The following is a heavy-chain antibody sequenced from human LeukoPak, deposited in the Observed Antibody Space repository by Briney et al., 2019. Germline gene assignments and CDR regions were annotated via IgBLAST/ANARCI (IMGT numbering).Heavy chain of an antibody. CDR3: AREKLRPDSHFDS. CDR2: VHPNSGNT. Sequence: ASVKVTCKASGYTFTSYDINWVRQASGQGLEWMGWVHPNSGNTGYAQKFQGRVTMTMSTSITTAYMELSSLTSEDTAVYYCAREKLRPDSHFDSWGQGTLVPVSS. V-gene: IGHV1-8*01. D-gene: IGHD1-1*01. J-gene: IGHJ5*02. CDR1: GYTFTSYD.